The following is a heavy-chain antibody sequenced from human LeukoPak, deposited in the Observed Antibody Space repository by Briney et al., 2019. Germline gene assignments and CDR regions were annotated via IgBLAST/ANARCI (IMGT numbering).Heavy chain of an antibody. CDR2: ISGGGDYT. J-gene: IGHJ4*02. D-gene: IGHD3-22*01. CDR3: AKRPSGPQCAGGYDY. CDR1: GFTFSSYA. V-gene: IGHV3-23*01. Sequence: PGGSLRLSCVASGFTFSSYAINWVRQTPGKGLDWVSAISGGGDYTYYADSVKGRFIVSRDNSKNTLYLQMNSLRAEDTAIYYCAKRPSGPQCAGGYDYWGQGTLVTVSS.